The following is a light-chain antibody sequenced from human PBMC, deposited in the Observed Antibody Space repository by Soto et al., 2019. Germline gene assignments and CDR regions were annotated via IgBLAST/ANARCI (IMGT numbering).Light chain of an antibody. CDR3: QAWDSTPVV. Sequence: SCELTQPPSVSVSPGQTASITCSGDKLGDKYACWYQQKPGQSPVLVIYQDSKRPSGIPERFSGSNSGNTATLTISGTQAMDEADYYCQAWDSTPVVFGGGTKLTVL. CDR1: KLGDKY. V-gene: IGLV3-1*01. J-gene: IGLJ2*01. CDR2: QDS.